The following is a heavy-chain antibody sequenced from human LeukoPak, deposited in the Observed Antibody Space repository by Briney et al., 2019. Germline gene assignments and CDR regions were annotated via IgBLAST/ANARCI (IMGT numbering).Heavy chain of an antibody. CDR2: VKSDGTAT. V-gene: IGHV3-74*01. CDR3: VRKFATGD. J-gene: IGHJ4*02. Sequence: GGSLRLSCAASGFTFSSHLMHWVRQAQGTGLVWVSSVKSDGTATNFADSVKGRFTISRDNAKNTLYLQMNSLRVEDTAVYYCVRKFATGDWGQGTLVTVSS. D-gene: IGHD1-14*01. CDR1: GFTFSSHL.